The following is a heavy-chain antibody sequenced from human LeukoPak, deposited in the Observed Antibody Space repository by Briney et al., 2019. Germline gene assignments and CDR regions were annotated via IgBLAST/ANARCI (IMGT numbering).Heavy chain of an antibody. J-gene: IGHJ4*02. Sequence: GGSLRLSCEASGFNFRNYVIHWIRQAPGKGLEWVSYISSSGSTIYYADSVKGRFTISRDNAKNSLYLQMNSLRAEDTAVYYCARDKVGATGFFDYWGQGTLVTVSS. CDR2: ISSSGSTI. CDR1: GFNFRNYV. CDR3: ARDKVGATGFFDY. V-gene: IGHV3-11*01. D-gene: IGHD1-26*01.